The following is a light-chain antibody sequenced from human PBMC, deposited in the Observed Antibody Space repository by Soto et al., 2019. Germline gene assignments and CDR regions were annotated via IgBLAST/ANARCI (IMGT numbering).Light chain of an antibody. V-gene: IGKV3-11*01. J-gene: IGKJ4*01. CDR1: QSVSSY. CDR3: QQRGNLPLT. CDR2: DAS. Sequence: EIVLTQSPATLSLSPGERATLSCRASQSVSSYLAWYQQKPGQPPRLLIYDASNRATGIPARFSGGGSGTDFTLTISSLEPGDFAVYYCQQRGNLPLTFGGGTKVEI.